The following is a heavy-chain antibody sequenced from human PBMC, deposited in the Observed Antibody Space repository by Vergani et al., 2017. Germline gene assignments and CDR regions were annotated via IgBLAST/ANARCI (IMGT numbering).Heavy chain of an antibody. J-gene: IGHJ3*02. V-gene: IGHV1-18*01. CDR2: ISAYNGNT. Sequence: QVQLVQSGAEVKKPGASVKVSCKASGYTFTSYGISWVRQAPGQGLEWMGWISAYNGNTNYAQKFQGRVTMTRDTSISTAYMELSRLRSDDTAVYYCARDIRAARGGPAGSEPFDIWGQGTMVTVSS. D-gene: IGHD3-10*01. CDR1: GYTFTSYG. CDR3: ARDIRAARGGPAGSEPFDI.